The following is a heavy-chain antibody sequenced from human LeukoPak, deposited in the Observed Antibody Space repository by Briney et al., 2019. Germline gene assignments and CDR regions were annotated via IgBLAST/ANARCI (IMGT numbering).Heavy chain of an antibody. V-gene: IGHV4-30-2*01. D-gene: IGHD6-6*01. CDR3: ARREQLVRDAFDI. J-gene: IGHJ3*02. CDR1: GDSINPYY. CDR2: IYHSGST. Sequence: SETLSLTCAVSGDSINPYYWSWIRQPPGKGLEWIGYIYHSGSTYYNPSLKSRVTISVDRSKNQFSLKLSSVTAADTAVYYCARREQLVRDAFDIWGQGTMVTVSS.